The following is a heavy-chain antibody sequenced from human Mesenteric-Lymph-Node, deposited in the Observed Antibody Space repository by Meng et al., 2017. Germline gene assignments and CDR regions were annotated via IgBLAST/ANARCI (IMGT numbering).Heavy chain of an antibody. CDR3: ARVDSSGYFLDY. V-gene: IGHV4-31*03. J-gene: IGHJ4*01. CDR1: GGSISGGGHS. CDR2: IYYSGST. Sequence: QVQLQESGPGLVKPSQTLSLTCTVSGGSISGGGHSWSWIRQHPGKGLEWIAYIYYSGSTYYNPSLKSRVILSVDTSKNQFSLKLSSVTAADTAVYYCARVDSSGYFLDYWGQGTLVTVSS. D-gene: IGHD3-22*01.